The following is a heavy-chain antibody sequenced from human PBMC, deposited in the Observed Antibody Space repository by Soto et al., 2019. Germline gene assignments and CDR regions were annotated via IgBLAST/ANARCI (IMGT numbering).Heavy chain of an antibody. Sequence: GGSLRLSCAGSGFTLSDHYIDWVRQAPGKGLEWVGRSRDKAQGYSTAYAASVKGRFTTSRDESKNSVYLQMNSLKTEDTAVYHCAKDRVGGTFYTPLGFWGQGTLVTVSS. V-gene: IGHV3-72*01. D-gene: IGHD1-7*01. J-gene: IGHJ4*02. CDR3: AKDRVGGTFYTPLGF. CDR1: GFTLSDHY. CDR2: SRDKAQGYST.